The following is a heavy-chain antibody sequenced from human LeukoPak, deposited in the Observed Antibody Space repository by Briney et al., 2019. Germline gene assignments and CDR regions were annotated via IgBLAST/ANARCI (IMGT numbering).Heavy chain of an antibody. D-gene: IGHD6-6*01. J-gene: IGHJ4*02. V-gene: IGHV4-59*01. CDR2: IYYSGST. CDR3: ARSEYSSSSGYFDY. Sequence: SETLSLTCTVSGGSISSYYWSWIRQPPGKGLEWIGYIYYSGSTNYNPSLKSRVTISVDTSKNQFSLKLSSVTAADTAVYCCARSEYSSSSGYFDYWGQGTLVTVSS. CDR1: GGSISSYY.